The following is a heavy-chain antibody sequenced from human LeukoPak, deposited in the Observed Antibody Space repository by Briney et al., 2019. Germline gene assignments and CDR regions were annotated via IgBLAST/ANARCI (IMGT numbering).Heavy chain of an antibody. CDR2: LYYSGST. D-gene: IGHD3-22*01. V-gene: IGHV4-39*07. J-gene: IGHJ3*02. CDR1: GGSISSSSYY. Sequence: SETLSLTCTVSGGSISSSSYYWGWIRQPPGKGLEGIGSLYYSGSTYYNPSLKSRVTISVDTSKNQFSLKLSSVTAADTAVYYCARDRYYYDSSGRAVDIWGQGTMVTVSS. CDR3: ARDRYYYDSSGRAVDI.